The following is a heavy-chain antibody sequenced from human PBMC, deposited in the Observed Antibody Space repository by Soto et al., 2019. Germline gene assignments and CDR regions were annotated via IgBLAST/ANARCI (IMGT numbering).Heavy chain of an antibody. CDR1: GGTLSSYA. D-gene: IGHD3-22*01. CDR2: IIPIFGTA. CDR3: ARAKTRYHYDSSGYSPLGGAFDI. J-gene: IGHJ3*02. Sequence: QVQLVQSGAEVKKPGSSVKVSCKASGGTLSSYAISWVRQAPGQGLEWMGGIIPIFGTANYAQKFQGRVTITADESTSTAYMELSSLRSEGTAVYYCARAKTRYHYDSSGYSPLGGAFDIWGQGTMVTVSS. V-gene: IGHV1-69*12.